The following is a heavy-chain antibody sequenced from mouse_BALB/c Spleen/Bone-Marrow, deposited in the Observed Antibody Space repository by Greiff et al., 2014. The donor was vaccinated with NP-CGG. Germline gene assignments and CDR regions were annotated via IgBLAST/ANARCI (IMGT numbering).Heavy chain of an antibody. CDR1: GYVFSTYW. V-gene: IGHV1-80*01. CDR2: IYPGDGDT. J-gene: IGHJ2*01. CDR3: ARGGISVDY. Sequence: VQLQQSGAELVRPGSSVKISCESSGYVFSTYWINWVKQRPGQGLEWIGQIYPGDGDTDYNGKFTDKATLTADKSSNTAYMQLSSLTSEDSAAYFCARGGISVDYWGQGTTLTVSS.